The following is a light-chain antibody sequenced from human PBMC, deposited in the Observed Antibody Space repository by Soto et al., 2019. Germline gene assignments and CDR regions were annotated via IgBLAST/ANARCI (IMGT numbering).Light chain of an antibody. V-gene: IGKV1-39*01. CDR3: QQSFASPRT. Sequence: EIQMTQSLSSLAASVGDRVTITCRASEDINRYLHWYQQKPGKAPTVLIYAASTLQGGVPSRFSGSGSGTYFTLTISSLQPEDFATYYCQQSFASPRTFGQGTKVDIK. CDR1: EDINRY. J-gene: IGKJ1*01. CDR2: AAS.